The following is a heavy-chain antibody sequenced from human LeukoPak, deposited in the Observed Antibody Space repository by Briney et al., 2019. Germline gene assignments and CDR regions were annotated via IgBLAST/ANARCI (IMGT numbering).Heavy chain of an antibody. D-gene: IGHD1-26*01. CDR3: ARMYSGTSYYFDY. J-gene: IGHJ4*02. Sequence: SETLSLTCAVYGGSFSGYNWSWIRQPPGKGLEWIGEINHSGSANYNPSLKSRVTMSVDTSKNQFSLKLSSVTAADTAVYYCARMYSGTSYYFDYWGQGTLVTVSS. CDR1: GGSFSGYN. CDR2: INHSGSA. V-gene: IGHV4-34*01.